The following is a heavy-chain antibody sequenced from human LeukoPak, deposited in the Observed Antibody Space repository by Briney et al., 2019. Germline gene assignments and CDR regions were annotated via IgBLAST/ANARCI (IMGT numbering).Heavy chain of an antibody. V-gene: IGHV1-2*02. Sequence: GASVKVSCKASGYTFTGYYMHWVRQAPGQGLEWMGWINPNSGGTNYAQKFQGRVTMTRDTSISTAYMELSRLRSDDTAVYYCARVDYDYVWGSYRANWFDPWGQGTLVTVSS. D-gene: IGHD3-16*02. CDR1: GYTFTGYY. CDR3: ARVDYDYVWGSYRANWFDP. J-gene: IGHJ5*02. CDR2: INPNSGGT.